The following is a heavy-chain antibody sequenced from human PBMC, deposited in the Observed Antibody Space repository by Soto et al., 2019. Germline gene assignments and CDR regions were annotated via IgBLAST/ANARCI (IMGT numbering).Heavy chain of an antibody. V-gene: IGHV4-59*08. J-gene: IGHJ4*02. Sequence: SETLSLTCTVSGGSISSYYWSWIRQPPGKGLEWIGYIYYSGSTNYNPSLKSRVTISVDTSKNQSSLKLSSVTAADTAVYYCARHAFRSSSYPPPFDYWGQGTLVTVSS. CDR3: ARHAFRSSSYPPPFDY. CDR1: GGSISSYY. CDR2: IYYSGST. D-gene: IGHD6-6*01.